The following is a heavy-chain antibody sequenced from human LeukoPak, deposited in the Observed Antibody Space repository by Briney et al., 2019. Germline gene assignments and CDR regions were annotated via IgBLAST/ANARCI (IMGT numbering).Heavy chain of an antibody. CDR3: ATTLITIFGGTSDY. V-gene: IGHV4-4*07. CDR1: GGSISSYY. CDR2: IYTSGSA. J-gene: IGHJ4*02. Sequence: ASETLSLTCTVSGGSISSYYWSLIRQPAGKGLEWIGRIYTSGSANYNPSLKSRVTMSVDTSKNQFSLKLSSVTAADTAVYYCATTLITIFGGTSDYWGQGTLVTVSS. D-gene: IGHD3-3*01.